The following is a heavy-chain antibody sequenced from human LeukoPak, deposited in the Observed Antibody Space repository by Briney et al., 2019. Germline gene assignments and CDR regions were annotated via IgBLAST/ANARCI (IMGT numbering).Heavy chain of an antibody. CDR3: AKDLPLSSYYYYYGMDV. V-gene: IGHV3-23*01. CDR1: GFTFSSHA. J-gene: IGHJ6*02. Sequence: GGSLRLSCAASGFTFSSHAMSWVRQAPGKGLEWVSAISGSGGSTYYADSVKGRFTISRDNSKNTLYLQMNSLRAEDTAVYYCAKDLPLSSYYYYYGMDVWGQGTTVTVSS. D-gene: IGHD6-6*01. CDR2: ISGSGGST.